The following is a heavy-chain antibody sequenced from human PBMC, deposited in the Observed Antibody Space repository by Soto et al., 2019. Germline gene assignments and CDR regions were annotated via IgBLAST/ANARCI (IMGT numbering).Heavy chain of an antibody. D-gene: IGHD3-10*01. V-gene: IGHV3-13*01. CDR2: IGKGGDT. CDR1: GFTFSNYD. CDR3: VRDPAGHGIDV. J-gene: IGHJ6*02. Sequence: PGGSLRLSCAASGFTFSNYDMQGVRQVTGKGLEWVSSIGKGGDTHYADSVKGRFTISRENAKNSLYLQMSSLRAGDTAVYYCVRDPAGHGIDVWGQGTTVTVSS.